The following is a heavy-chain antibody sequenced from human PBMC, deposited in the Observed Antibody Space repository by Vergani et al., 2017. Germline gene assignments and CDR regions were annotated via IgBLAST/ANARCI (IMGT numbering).Heavy chain of an antibody. V-gene: IGHV1-69*12. CDR1: GGTLSSYA. J-gene: IGHJ6*02. Sequence: QVQLVQSGAEVKKPGSSVKVSCKASGGTLSSYAISWVRQAPGQGLEWMGGIIPIFGTANYAQKFQGRVTITADESTSTAYMELSSLRSEDTAVYYCARESGIVVAPYYYYYGMDVWGQGTTVTVSS. CDR2: IIPIFGTA. CDR3: ARESGIVVAPYYYYYGMDV. D-gene: IGHD3-22*01.